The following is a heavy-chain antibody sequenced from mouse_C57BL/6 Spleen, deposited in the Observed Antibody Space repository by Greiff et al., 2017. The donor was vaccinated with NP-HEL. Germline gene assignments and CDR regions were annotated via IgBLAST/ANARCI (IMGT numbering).Heavy chain of an antibody. CDR3: AYDYDVYAMDY. CDR1: GFTFSDYG. D-gene: IGHD2-4*01. V-gene: IGHV5-17*01. J-gene: IGHJ4*01. CDR2: ISSGSSTI. Sequence: EVHLVESGGGLVKPGGSLKLSCAASGFTFSDYGMHWVRQAPEKGLEWVAYISSGSSTIYYADTVKGRFTISRDNAKNTLFLQMTSLRSEDTAMYYCAYDYDVYAMDYWGQGTSVTVSS.